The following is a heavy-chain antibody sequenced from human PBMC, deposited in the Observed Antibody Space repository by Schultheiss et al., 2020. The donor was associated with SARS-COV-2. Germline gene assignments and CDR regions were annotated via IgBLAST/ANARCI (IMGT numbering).Heavy chain of an antibody. J-gene: IGHJ5*02. CDR2: ISGSGGST. CDR3: AKDSSGWYNWFDP. V-gene: IGHV3-23*01. D-gene: IGHD6-19*01. CDR1: GGSISSSN. Sequence: GGSLRLSRAVSGGSISSSNWWSWVRQPPGKGLEWVSAISGSGGSTYYADSVKGRFTISRDNSKNTLYLQMNSLRAEDTAVYYCAKDSSGWYNWFDPWGQGTLVTVSS.